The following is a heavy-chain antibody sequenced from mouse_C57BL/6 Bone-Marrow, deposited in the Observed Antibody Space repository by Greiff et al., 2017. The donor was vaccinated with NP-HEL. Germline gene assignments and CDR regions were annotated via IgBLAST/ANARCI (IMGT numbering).Heavy chain of an antibody. CDR3: ARSPSYYYGSRGWYFDV. D-gene: IGHD1-1*01. CDR1: GFTFTDYY. CDR2: IRNKANGYTT. J-gene: IGHJ1*03. Sequence: EVKVVESGGGLVQPGGSLSLSCAASGFTFTDYYMSWVRQPPGKALEWLGFIRNKANGYTTEYSASVKGRFTISRDNSQSILYLQMNALRAEDSATYYCARSPSYYYGSRGWYFDVWGTGTTVTVSS. V-gene: IGHV7-3*01.